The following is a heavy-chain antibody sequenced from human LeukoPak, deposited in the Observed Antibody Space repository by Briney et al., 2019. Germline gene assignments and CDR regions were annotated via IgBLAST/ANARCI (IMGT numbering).Heavy chain of an antibody. CDR1: GFTFSSYG. D-gene: IGHD3-16*02. J-gene: IGHJ4*02. CDR3: ARDLGYDYVWGSYRYTGALDY. V-gene: IGHV3-30*02. Sequence: GGSLRLSCAASGFTFSSYGMHWVRQAPGKGLEWVAFIRYDGSNKYYADSVKGRFTISRDNAKNSLYLQMNSLRAEDTAVYYCARDLGYDYVWGSYRYTGALDYWGQGTLVTVSS. CDR2: IRYDGSNK.